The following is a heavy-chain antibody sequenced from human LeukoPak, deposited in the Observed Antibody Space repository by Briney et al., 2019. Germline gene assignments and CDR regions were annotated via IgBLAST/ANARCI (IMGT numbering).Heavy chain of an antibody. CDR2: ISSSSTI. CDR1: GFTFNTYA. D-gene: IGHD3-3*01. V-gene: IGHV3-48*01. CDR3: ARGKGPTDFWSGYYDY. Sequence: PGGSLRLSCAASGFTFNTYAMNWVRQAPGKGLEWVSYISSSSTIYYADSVKGRFTISRDNAKNSLYLQMNSLRAEDTAVYYCARGKGPTDFWSGYYDYWGQGTLVTVSS. J-gene: IGHJ4*02.